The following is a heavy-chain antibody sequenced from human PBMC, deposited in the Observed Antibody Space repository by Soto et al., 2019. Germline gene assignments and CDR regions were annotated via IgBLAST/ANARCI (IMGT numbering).Heavy chain of an antibody. CDR3: AREGCSSTRCYPPYYSYGMDV. CDR2: IYYSGST. CDR1: GGSISSYY. J-gene: IGHJ6*02. V-gene: IGHV4-59*01. Sequence: SETLSLTCTVSGGSISSYYWIWIRQPPGKGLEWIGYIYYSGSTNYNPSLQSRVTXSGDTSKNQFSPKLSCVTASETAVYYCAREGCSSTRCYPPYYSYGMDVGGQGTTVTVSS. D-gene: IGHD2-2*01.